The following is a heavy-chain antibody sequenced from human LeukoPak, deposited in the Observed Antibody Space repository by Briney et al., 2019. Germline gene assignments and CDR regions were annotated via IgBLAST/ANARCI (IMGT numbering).Heavy chain of an antibody. V-gene: IGHV3-23*01. CDR1: GFTFSSYA. Sequence: GGSLRLSCAASGFTFSSYAMSWVRQAPGKGLEWVSAISGSGGSTYYADSVKGRFTISRDNAKNSLYLQMNSLRAEDTAVYYCARVRSSSWYPWGNFDYWGQGTLVTVSS. D-gene: IGHD6-13*01. CDR2: ISGSGGST. CDR3: ARVRSSSWYPWGNFDY. J-gene: IGHJ4*02.